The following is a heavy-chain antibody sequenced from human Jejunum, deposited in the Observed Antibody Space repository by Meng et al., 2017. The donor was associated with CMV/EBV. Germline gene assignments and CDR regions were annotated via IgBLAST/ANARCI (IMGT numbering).Heavy chain of an antibody. CDR2: ISSSGTTT. CDR1: GFALSDYY. Sequence: CAASGFALSDYYRSGIRQAPGRGLEWLAYISSSGTTTYYVDSVRGRFTISRDNAKNSLYLQMNSLRAEDTAVYYCARRRDYFDSWGQGTLVTVSS. V-gene: IGHV3-11*01. J-gene: IGHJ4*02. CDR3: ARRRDYFDS.